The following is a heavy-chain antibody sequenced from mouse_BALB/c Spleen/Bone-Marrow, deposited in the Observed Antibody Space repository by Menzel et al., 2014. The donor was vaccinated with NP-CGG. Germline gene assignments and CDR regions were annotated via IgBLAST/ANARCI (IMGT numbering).Heavy chain of an antibody. V-gene: IGHV2-9*02. J-gene: IGHJ4*01. CDR1: GFSLTSYG. CDR2: IWAGGGT. D-gene: IGHD1-1*01. Sequence: QVQLKESGPGLVAPSQSLSISCTVSGFSLTSYGVHWVRQPPGQGLECLGAIWAGGGTNYNSALMSRLTISKDNSKSQVFLKMNSLQTDDTAMYYCAREGRGYYGSSGAAMDYWGQGTKVTVSS. CDR3: AREGRGYYGSSGAAMDY.